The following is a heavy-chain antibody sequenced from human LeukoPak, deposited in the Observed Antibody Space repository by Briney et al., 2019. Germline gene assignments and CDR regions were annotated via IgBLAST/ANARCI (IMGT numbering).Heavy chain of an antibody. CDR3: ARDLSCSWYGRWFDP. V-gene: IGHV4-59*01. J-gene: IGHJ5*02. Sequence: SETLSLTCTVSGGSISSYYWSWIRQPPGKGLEWIGYIYYSGSTNYNPSLKSRVTISVDTSKNQFSLKLSSVTAADTAVYYCARDLSCSWYGRWFDPWGQGTLVTVSS. CDR2: IYYSGST. D-gene: IGHD6-13*01. CDR1: GGSISSYY.